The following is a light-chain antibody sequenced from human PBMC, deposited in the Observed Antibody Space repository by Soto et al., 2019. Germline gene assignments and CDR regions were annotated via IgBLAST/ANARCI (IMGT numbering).Light chain of an antibody. V-gene: IGKV1-33*01. CDR3: QQYHNLPT. J-gene: IGKJ3*01. CDR1: EDITNY. Sequence: DIQMTQSPSSLSASVGDRVTITCQASEDITNYLNWYQQKPGKAPKLLIYDASNLESGVPSRFSDSGSGTDFTFTISSLQPEDTATYYCQQYHNLPTFGPGTKVNIK. CDR2: DAS.